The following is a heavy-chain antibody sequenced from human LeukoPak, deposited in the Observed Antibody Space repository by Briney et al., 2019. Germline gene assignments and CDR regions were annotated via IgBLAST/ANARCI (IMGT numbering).Heavy chain of an antibody. D-gene: IGHD2-2*01. J-gene: IGHJ4*02. CDR2: IYHSGST. CDR1: GYSISSGNY. CDR3: AKRYCSSTTCYDDRGAFDY. Sequence: SETLSLTCTVSGYSISSGNYWAWIRQPPGQGLEWIGSIYHSGSTYYNPSLKSRVTISVDTSKNQFSLKLSSVTAADTAVYYCAKRYCSSTTCYDDRGAFDYWGQGTLVTVSS. V-gene: IGHV4-38-2*02.